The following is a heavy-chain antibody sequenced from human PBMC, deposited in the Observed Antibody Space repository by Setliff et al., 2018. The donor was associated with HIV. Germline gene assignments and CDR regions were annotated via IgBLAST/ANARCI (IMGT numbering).Heavy chain of an antibody. CDR3: ARLGRAIDRGGYSLRFDY. CDR1: GGSISSYY. Sequence: PSETLSLTCTVSGGSISSYYWSWIRQPAGKGLEWIGRIYTSGSTNYNPSLKSRVTISIDTSKNQFSLRLRSVTAADMALYYCARLGRAIDRGGYSLRFDYWGQGTLVTVS. V-gene: IGHV4-4*07. D-gene: IGHD3-22*01. J-gene: IGHJ4*02. CDR2: IYTSGST.